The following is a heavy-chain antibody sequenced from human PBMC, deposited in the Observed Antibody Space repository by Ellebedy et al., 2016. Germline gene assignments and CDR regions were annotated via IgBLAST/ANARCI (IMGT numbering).Heavy chain of an antibody. CDR2: ISYSGIN. CDR1: GGSISSSGNY. J-gene: IGHJ4*02. Sequence: SETLSLTCSVSGGSISSSGNYWGRIRQPPGKGLEWIGSISYSGINYYDPSLKSRVTISVDRSKNQFSLSLSSVTAADTAVYYCAREDGRLRYFDWGQGTLVTVSS. CDR3: AREDGRLRYFD. V-gene: IGHV4-39*07. D-gene: IGHD3-9*01.